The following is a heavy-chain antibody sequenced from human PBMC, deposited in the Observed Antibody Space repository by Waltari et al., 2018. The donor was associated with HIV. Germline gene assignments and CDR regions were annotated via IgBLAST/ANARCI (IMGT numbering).Heavy chain of an antibody. CDR1: VYRFTSNW. CDR2: IYPADSDT. D-gene: IGHD5-12*01. V-gene: IGHV5-51*01. J-gene: IGHJ4*02. Sequence: EVQLVQAGAEVEKPGESLKISCKGSVYRFTSNWNGWVRQMPGKGLGLTGLIYPADSDTRYSPSFQGQVTISADKSIRTAYRQWSSLKASDTAMYYCARLNSALVATIRGTLDYWGQGTLVTGSS. CDR3: ARLNSALVATIRGTLDY.